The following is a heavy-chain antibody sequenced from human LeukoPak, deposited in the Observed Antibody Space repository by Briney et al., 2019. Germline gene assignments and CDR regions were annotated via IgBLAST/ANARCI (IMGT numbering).Heavy chain of an antibody. J-gene: IGHJ4*02. CDR2: ISYHGDNK. V-gene: IGHV3-30-3*01. CDR3: ARSPYGDPQYYLDF. Sequence: GGSLRLSCAASGFTFSSYAMHWVRQAPGKGLEWVAIISYHGDNKYYADSVKGRFTISRDNSKNTPHLQMNTLRTEDTAVYFCARSPYGDPQYYLDFWGQGTLVTVSS. D-gene: IGHD4-17*01. CDR1: GFTFSSYA.